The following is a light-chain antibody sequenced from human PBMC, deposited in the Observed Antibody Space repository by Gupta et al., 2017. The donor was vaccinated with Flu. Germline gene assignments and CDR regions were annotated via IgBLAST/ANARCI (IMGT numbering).Light chain of an antibody. Sequence: SPATLSLSTGERATRVFRGSQSVDSVLEWYQQKPGQAPRLLIYDASNRATGIPDRFSGSGYGTDFTLTSSSRENEDFAVYYGQQCRIWLSFGGGTKVEIK. CDR2: DAS. CDR1: QSVDSV. J-gene: IGKJ4*01. CDR3: QQCRIWLS. V-gene: IGKV3-11*01.